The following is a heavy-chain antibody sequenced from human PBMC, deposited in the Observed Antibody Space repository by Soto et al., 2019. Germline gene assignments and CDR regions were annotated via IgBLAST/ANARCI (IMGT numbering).Heavy chain of an antibody. CDR3: AKAPLEMATNELPYYFDY. D-gene: IGHD5-12*01. Sequence: GGSLRLSCAASGFTFSSYGMHWVRQAPGKGLEWVAVISYDGSNKYYADSVKGRFTISRDNSKNTLYLQMNSLRAEDTAGYYCAKAPLEMATNELPYYFDYWGQGTLVTVSS. J-gene: IGHJ4*02. V-gene: IGHV3-30*18. CDR2: ISYDGSNK. CDR1: GFTFSSYG.